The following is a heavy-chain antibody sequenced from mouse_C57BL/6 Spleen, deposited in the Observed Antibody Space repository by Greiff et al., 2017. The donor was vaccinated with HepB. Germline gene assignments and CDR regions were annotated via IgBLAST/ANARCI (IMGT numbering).Heavy chain of an antibody. CDR1: GYTFTSYW. D-gene: IGHD4-1*01. J-gene: IGHJ1*03. CDR2: IDPSDSYT. V-gene: IGHV1-69*01. Sequence: QVQLKQPGAELVMPGASVKLSCKASGYTFTSYWMHWVKQRPGQGLEWIGEIDPSDSYTNYNQKFKGKSTLTVDKSSSTAYMQLSSLTSEDSAVYYCARPGRGYFDVWGTGTTVTVSS. CDR3: ARPGRGYFDV.